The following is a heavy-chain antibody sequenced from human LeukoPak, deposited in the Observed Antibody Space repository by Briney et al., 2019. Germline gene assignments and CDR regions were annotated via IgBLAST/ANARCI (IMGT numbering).Heavy chain of an antibody. CDR1: GFIFSNSA. V-gene: IGHV3-30*03. Sequence: GGSLRLSCAASGFIFSNSAMHWVRQAPGKGLEWVAVISYDGSNKYYADSVKGRFTISRDISKNTLYLQMNSLRAEDTAVYYCARHKDWTFDYWGQGTLVTVSS. D-gene: IGHD3/OR15-3a*01. CDR3: ARHKDWTFDY. CDR2: ISYDGSNK. J-gene: IGHJ4*02.